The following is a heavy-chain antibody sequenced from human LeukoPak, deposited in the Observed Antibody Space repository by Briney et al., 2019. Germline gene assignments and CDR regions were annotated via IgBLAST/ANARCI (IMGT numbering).Heavy chain of an antibody. CDR3: ARGSGYSYGHDY. CDR2: IKEDGSEQ. V-gene: IGHV3-7*01. D-gene: IGHD5-18*01. J-gene: IGHJ4*02. Sequence: GGSLRLSCAVSGFTFNSYWMSWVRQAPGKGLEWVVNIKEDGSEQFSVDSVKGRFTISRDNAKNSLYLQMNSLRAEDTAVYYCARGSGYSYGHDYWGQGTLVTVSS. CDR1: GFTFNSYW.